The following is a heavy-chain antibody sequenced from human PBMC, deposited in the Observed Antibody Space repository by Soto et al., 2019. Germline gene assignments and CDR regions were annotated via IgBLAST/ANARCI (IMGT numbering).Heavy chain of an antibody. V-gene: IGHV4-34*01. Sequence: SETLSLTCAVYGGSFSGYYWSWIRQPPGKGLEWIGEINHSGSTNYNPSLKSRVTISVDTSKNQFSLKLSSVTAADTAVYYCARGRYSSSWYKGNWFDPWGQGTLVTVSS. CDR3: ARGRYSSSWYKGNWFDP. CDR1: GGSFSGYY. CDR2: INHSGST. J-gene: IGHJ5*02. D-gene: IGHD6-13*01.